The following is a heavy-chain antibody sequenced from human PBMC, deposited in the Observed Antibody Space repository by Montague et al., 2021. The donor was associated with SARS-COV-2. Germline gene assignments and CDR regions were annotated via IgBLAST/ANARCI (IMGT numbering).Heavy chain of an antibody. CDR1: GGSFSGYY. Sequence: SETLSLTCAVYGGSFSGYYLSWIRQPPGKGLEWIGEINDSGSTYYNPSLKSRVTISVDTSKNQFSLKLSSVTAADTAVYYCARGRAARSITIFGVVNPAIRYYYYMDVWGKGTTVTVSS. V-gene: IGHV4-34*01. CDR3: ARGRAARSITIFGVVNPAIRYYYYMDV. J-gene: IGHJ6*03. CDR2: INDSGST. D-gene: IGHD3-3*01.